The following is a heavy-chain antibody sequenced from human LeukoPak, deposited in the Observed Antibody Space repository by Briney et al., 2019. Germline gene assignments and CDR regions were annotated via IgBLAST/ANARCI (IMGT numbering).Heavy chain of an antibody. CDR2: INPSGGCT. Sequence: ASVKVSCKASGYTFTSYYMHWVRQAPGQGLEWMGIINPSGGCTSYAQKFQGRVTMTRNTSISTAYMELSSLRSEDTAVYYCARNYGSGSYDYWGQGTLVTVSS. J-gene: IGHJ4*02. CDR1: GYTFTSYY. V-gene: IGHV1-46*01. CDR3: ARNYGSGSYDY. D-gene: IGHD3-10*01.